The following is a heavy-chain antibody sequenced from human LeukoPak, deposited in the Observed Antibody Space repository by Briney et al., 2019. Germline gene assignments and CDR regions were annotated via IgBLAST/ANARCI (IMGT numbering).Heavy chain of an antibody. V-gene: IGHV3-30-3*01. CDR2: IPYDGGNK. CDR3: ARDSGSYFSPNPFDY. D-gene: IGHD1-26*01. Sequence: GGSLRLSCAASGFTFSNYAMHWVRQAPGKGLEWVTVIPYDGGNKYYADSVRGRFTISRDNSKNTLYLQMNSLRVEDTAVYYCARDSGSYFSPNPFDYWGQGTLVTVSS. CDR1: GFTFSNYA. J-gene: IGHJ4*02.